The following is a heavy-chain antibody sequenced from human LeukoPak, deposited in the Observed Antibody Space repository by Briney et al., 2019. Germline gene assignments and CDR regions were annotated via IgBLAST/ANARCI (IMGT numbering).Heavy chain of an antibody. Sequence: ASVKVSCKASGYTFTSYGISWVRQAPGQGLEWMGWMNPVSGDTGYAQKFQGRVTITRNTSISTAYMELSSLKSEDTAVYYCARGRGSTYYRRLDYWGQGTLVTVSS. CDR3: ARGRGSTYYRRLDY. CDR2: MNPVSGDT. J-gene: IGHJ4*02. D-gene: IGHD1-26*01. CDR1: GYTFTSYG. V-gene: IGHV1-8*03.